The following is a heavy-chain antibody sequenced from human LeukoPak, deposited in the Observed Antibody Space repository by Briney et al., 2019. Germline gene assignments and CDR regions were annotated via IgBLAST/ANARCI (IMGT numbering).Heavy chain of an antibody. CDR1: GYTFTSYG. J-gene: IGHJ4*02. CDR2: ISAYNGNT. V-gene: IGHV1-18*01. Sequence: ASVKVSCKASGYTFTSYGISWVRQAPGQGLEWMGWISAYNGNTNYAQKLQGRVTMTTDTSTSTAYMELRSLRSDDTAVYCCARNYYDSSGQFYYFDYWGQGTLVTVSS. D-gene: IGHD3-22*01. CDR3: ARNYYDSSGQFYYFDY.